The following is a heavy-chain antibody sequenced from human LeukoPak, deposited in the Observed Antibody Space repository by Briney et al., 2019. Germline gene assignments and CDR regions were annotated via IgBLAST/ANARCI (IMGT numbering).Heavy chain of an antibody. Sequence: PSETLSLTCAVSGGSISSSNWWSWVRQSPGKGLEWIGEIYQSGRTNYKPSLKSRVTISVGKSKNQLSLKLISVTAADTAVYYCARGDATGYPDYWGQGTLVTVSS. D-gene: IGHD3-9*01. CDR1: GGSISSSNW. J-gene: IGHJ4*02. V-gene: IGHV4-4*02. CDR2: IYQSGRT. CDR3: ARGDATGYPDY.